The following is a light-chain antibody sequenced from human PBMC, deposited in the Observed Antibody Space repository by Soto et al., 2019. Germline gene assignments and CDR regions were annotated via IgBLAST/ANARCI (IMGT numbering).Light chain of an antibody. Sequence: SVLTQPPSASPSPGQSVPISCTGTSSDVGGYDYVSWYQQHPGRAPKLMIYEVTKRPSGVPDRFSGSKSGTTASLTVSGLQAEDEADYYCSSYAGSNNFVFGTGTKVTVL. CDR3: SSYAGSNNFV. CDR1: SSDVGGYDY. V-gene: IGLV2-8*01. CDR2: EVT. J-gene: IGLJ1*01.